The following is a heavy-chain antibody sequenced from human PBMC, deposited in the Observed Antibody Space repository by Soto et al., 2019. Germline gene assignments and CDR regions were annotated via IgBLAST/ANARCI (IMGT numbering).Heavy chain of an antibody. J-gene: IGHJ4*02. D-gene: IGHD4-17*01. Sequence: QVQLQESGPGLVKPSETLSLTCTVSGGSISSYYWSWIRQPPGKGLEWIGYIYYSGSINYNPSLKSRVTISVDTSKNQFSLKLSSVTAADTAVYYCARVKATVTTTGYYFDYWGQGTLVTVSS. V-gene: IGHV4-59*01. CDR1: GGSISSYY. CDR2: IYYSGSI. CDR3: ARVKATVTTTGYYFDY.